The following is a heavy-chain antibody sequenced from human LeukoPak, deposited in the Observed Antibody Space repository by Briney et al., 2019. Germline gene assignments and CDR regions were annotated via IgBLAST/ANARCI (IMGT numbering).Heavy chain of an antibody. CDR2: IYYSGST. CDR3: ARLPYYYYGMDV. V-gene: IGHV4-39*01. CDR1: GGSISSSSYY. Sequence: MPSETLSLTCTVSGGSISSSSYYWGWIRQPPGKGLEWIGSIYYSGSTYYNPSLKSRVTISVDTSKNQFSLKLSSVTAADTAVYYCARLPYYYYGMDVWGQGTTVTVYS. J-gene: IGHJ6*02.